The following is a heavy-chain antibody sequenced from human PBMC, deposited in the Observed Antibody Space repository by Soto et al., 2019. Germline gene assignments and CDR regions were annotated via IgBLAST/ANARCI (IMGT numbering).Heavy chain of an antibody. Sequence: SETLSLTCTVSDGSISNFYWSWSRQPPGKGLEWFGYISSSGNTNYNPSLKSRVSISVDTSKNQFSLNLTSVTAADTAVYYCARAPMVLTRSYFDSWGQGTPVTVSS. CDR1: DGSISNFY. J-gene: IGHJ4*02. CDR2: ISSSGNT. V-gene: IGHV4-59*01. D-gene: IGHD3-22*01. CDR3: ARAPMVLTRSYFDS.